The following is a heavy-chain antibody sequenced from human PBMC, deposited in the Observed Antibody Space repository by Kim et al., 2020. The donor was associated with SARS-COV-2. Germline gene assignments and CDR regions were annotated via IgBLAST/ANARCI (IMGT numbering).Heavy chain of an antibody. V-gene: IGHV4-34*01. D-gene: IGHD6-19*01. CDR2: INHSGST. Sequence: SETLSLTCAVYGGSFSGYYWSWIRQPPGKGLEWIGEINHSGSTNYNPSLKSRVTISVDTSKNQFSLKLSSVTAADTAVYYCARDSWLVLDSFTSRYYYYGMDVWGQGTTVTVSS. CDR3: ARDSWLVLDSFTSRYYYYGMDV. CDR1: GGSFSGYY. J-gene: IGHJ6*02.